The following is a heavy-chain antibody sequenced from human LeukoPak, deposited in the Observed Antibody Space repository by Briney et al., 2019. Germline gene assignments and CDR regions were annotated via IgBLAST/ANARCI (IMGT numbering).Heavy chain of an antibody. D-gene: IGHD3-10*01. Sequence: PGGSLRLSCVASGFTFRNYAMSWVRQAPGKGLEWVSAISGSGGSTYYADSVKGRFTISRDNSKNTLYLQMNSLRAEDTAVYYCAKSPRFGDSYYFDYWGQGTLVTVSS. V-gene: IGHV3-23*01. CDR2: ISGSGGST. J-gene: IGHJ4*02. CDR1: GFTFRNYA. CDR3: AKSPRFGDSYYFDY.